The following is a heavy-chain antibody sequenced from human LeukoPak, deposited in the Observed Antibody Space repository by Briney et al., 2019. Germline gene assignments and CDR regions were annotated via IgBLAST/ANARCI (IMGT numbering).Heavy chain of an antibody. CDR2: ISSSSYI. Sequence: GGSLRLSCAASGFTFSSYSMNWVRHAPGKGPEWVSSISSSSYIYYADSVKGRFTISRDNAKNSLYLQMNSLRAEDTAVYYCARGMLVVVGPCDYWGQGTLVTVSS. CDR3: ARGMLVVVGPCDY. CDR1: GFTFSSYS. V-gene: IGHV3-21*01. J-gene: IGHJ4*02. D-gene: IGHD3-22*01.